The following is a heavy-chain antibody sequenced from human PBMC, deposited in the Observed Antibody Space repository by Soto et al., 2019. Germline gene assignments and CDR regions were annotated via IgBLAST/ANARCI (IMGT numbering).Heavy chain of an antibody. CDR1: GYTFTSYY. CDR3: ARWPSYYDFWSGYSDY. Sequence: GASVKVSSKASGYTFTSYYMHWVRQAPGQGLEWMGIINPSGGSTSYAQKFQGRVTMTRDTSTSTVYMELSSLRSEDTAVYYCARWPSYYDFWSGYSDYWGQGTLVTVSS. J-gene: IGHJ4*02. CDR2: INPSGGST. V-gene: IGHV1-46*01. D-gene: IGHD3-3*01.